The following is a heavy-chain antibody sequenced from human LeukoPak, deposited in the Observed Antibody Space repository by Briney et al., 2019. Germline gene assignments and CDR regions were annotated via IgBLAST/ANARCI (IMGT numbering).Heavy chain of an antibody. CDR1: GGSISSGSYC. CDR3: ARGPYDSSGYYRWFDP. V-gene: IGHV4-61*10. D-gene: IGHD3-22*01. CDR2: IYYSGST. J-gene: IGHJ5*02. Sequence: SETLSLTCTVSGGSISSGSYCWSWIRQPAGKGLEWIGYIYYSGSTNYNPSLKSRVTISVDTSKNQFSLKLSSVTAADTAVYYCARGPYDSSGYYRWFDPWGQGTLVTVSS.